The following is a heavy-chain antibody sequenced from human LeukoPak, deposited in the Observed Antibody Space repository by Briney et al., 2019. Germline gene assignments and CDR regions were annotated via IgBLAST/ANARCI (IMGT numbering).Heavy chain of an antibody. CDR1: GGSISSSSYY. Sequence: PSETLSLTCPVSGGSISSSSYYWGWIRQPPGKGLEWIGSIYYSGSTYYNPSLKSRVTISVDTSKNQFSLKLSSVSAADTAVYYCARGAIAAAGRIDYWGQGTLVNVSS. CDR3: ARGAIAAAGRIDY. J-gene: IGHJ4*02. V-gene: IGHV4-39*07. CDR2: IYYSGST. D-gene: IGHD6-13*01.